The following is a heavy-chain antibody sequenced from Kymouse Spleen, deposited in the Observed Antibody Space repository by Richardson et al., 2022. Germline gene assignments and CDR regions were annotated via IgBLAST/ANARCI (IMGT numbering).Heavy chain of an antibody. CDR1: GFTFSSYS. CDR3: ARITGTTGYYGMDV. D-gene: IGHD1-7*01. V-gene: IGHV3-48*02. CDR2: ISSSSSTI. J-gene: IGHJ6*02. Sequence: EVQLVESGGGLVQPGGSLRLSCAASGFTFSSYSMNWVRQAPGKGLEWVSYISSSSSTIYYADSVKGRFTISRDNAKNSLYLQMNSLRDEDTAVYYCARITGTTGYYGMDVWGQGTTVTVSS.